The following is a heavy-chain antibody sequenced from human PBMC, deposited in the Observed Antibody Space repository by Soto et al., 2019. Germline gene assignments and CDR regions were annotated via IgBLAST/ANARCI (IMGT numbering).Heavy chain of an antibody. CDR3: ARSLPTVVTMAV. J-gene: IGHJ6*02. Sequence: SETLSLTCSVSGGSISSSSYYWVWIPQPPGKGLKRLGSIYYSGSTYYNPSLKSRVTISLDTSNNQFSLRLTPVTAADTAVYYCARSLPTVVTMAVWGQGTTVTVSS. CDR1: GGSISSSSYY. CDR2: IYYSGST. V-gene: IGHV4-39*01. D-gene: IGHD4-17*01.